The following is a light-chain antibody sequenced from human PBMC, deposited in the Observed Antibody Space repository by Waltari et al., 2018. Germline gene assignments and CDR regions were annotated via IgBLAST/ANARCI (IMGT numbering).Light chain of an antibody. CDR3: SSYTSSSTLV. CDR1: SSDVGFYNY. CDR2: EVS. Sequence: QSALTQPASVSGSPGQSSTISCTGASSDVGFYNYVSWYQQPPGKVPKLMIDEVSNRPPGVSNRFSGSKSGTTASRTISVLQGEDEADYYCSSYTSSSTLVFGTGTKVPVL. V-gene: IGLV2-14*01. J-gene: IGLJ1*01.